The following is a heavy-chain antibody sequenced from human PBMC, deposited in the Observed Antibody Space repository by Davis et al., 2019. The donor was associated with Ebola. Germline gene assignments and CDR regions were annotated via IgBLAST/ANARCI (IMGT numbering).Heavy chain of an antibody. CDR2: INRGGGT. V-gene: IGHV4-34*01. D-gene: IGHD1-1*01. Sequence: MPSETLSLTCAVYGASFSGYYWSWIRQPPGKGLEWIGEINRGGGTNYNPPLKSRVTISVDTSKNQFSLKLSSVTAADTAVYYCARNWSPYNWFDPWGQGTLVTVSS. J-gene: IGHJ5*02. CDR3: ARNWSPYNWFDP. CDR1: GASFSGYY.